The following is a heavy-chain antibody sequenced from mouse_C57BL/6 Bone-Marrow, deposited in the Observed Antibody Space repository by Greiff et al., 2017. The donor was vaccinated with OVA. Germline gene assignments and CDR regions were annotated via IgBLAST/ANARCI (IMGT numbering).Heavy chain of an antibody. CDR2: INPNNGGT. D-gene: IGHD1-1*01. J-gene: IGHJ2*01. Sequence: EVQLQQSGPELVKPGASVKISCKASGYTFTDYYMNWVKQSHGKSLEWIGDINPNNGGTSYNQKFKGKATLTVDKSSSTAYMELRSLTSEDSAVYYCAREAVVGGDYWGQGTTLTVSS. V-gene: IGHV1-26*01. CDR1: GYTFTDYY. CDR3: AREAVVGGDY.